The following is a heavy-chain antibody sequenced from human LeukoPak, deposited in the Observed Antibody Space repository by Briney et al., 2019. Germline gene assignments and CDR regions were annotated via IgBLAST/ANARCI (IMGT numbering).Heavy chain of an antibody. D-gene: IGHD3-22*01. CDR3: ARATYYYDTSNFRFDP. J-gene: IGHJ5*02. V-gene: IGHV4-39*07. Sequence: SETLSLTCSVSGGSIRSSSYYWGWIRQPPGKGLEWIGSIYYSGSTNYNPSLKSRITISVDTSKNQFSLKLSSVTAADTAVYYCARATYYYDTSNFRFDPWGQGTLVTVSS. CDR1: GGSIRSSSYY. CDR2: IYYSGST.